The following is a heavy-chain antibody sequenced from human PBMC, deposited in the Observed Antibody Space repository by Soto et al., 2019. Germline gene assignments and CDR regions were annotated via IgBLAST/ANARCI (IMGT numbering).Heavy chain of an antibody. CDR2: INHSGST. D-gene: IGHD2-15*01. CDR1: GGSFSGYY. CDR3: ARELAVECSGGSCYDWFDP. Sequence: RSETLSLTCAVYGGSFSGYYWSWIRQPPGKGLEWIGEINHSGSTNYNPSLKSRVTISVDTSKNQFSLKLSSVTAADTAVYYCARELAVECSGGSCYDWFDPWGQGTLVTVSS. J-gene: IGHJ5*02. V-gene: IGHV4-34*01.